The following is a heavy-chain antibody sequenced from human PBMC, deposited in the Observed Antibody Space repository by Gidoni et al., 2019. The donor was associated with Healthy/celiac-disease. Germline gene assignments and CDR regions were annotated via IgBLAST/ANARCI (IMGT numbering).Heavy chain of an antibody. CDR1: GFTFSSYG. Sequence: QVQLVESGGGVVQPGRSLRLSCAASGFTFSSYGMHWVRQAPGKGLEWVAVISYDGSNKYYADSVKGRFTISRDNSKNTLYLQMNSLRAEDTAVYYCAKDRIVVVPAAKSYYYGMDVWGQGTTVTVSS. D-gene: IGHD2-2*01. CDR2: ISYDGSNK. J-gene: IGHJ6*02. CDR3: AKDRIVVVPAAKSYYYGMDV. V-gene: IGHV3-30*18.